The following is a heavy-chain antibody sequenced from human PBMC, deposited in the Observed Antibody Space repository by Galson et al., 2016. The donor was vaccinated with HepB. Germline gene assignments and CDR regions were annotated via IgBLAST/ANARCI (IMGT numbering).Heavy chain of an antibody. Sequence: CAISGDSVSSNSVAWNWIRQSPSRGLEWLGRTYYRSKWYNDYAVSVKSRITINPDTSKNQFSLQLNSVTPEDTAVYYCANHDYGDFYYFHYWGRGTLVTVSS. CDR3: ANHDYGDFYYFHY. J-gene: IGHJ4*02. V-gene: IGHV6-1*01. D-gene: IGHD4-17*01. CDR2: TYYRSKWYN. CDR1: GDSVSSNSVA.